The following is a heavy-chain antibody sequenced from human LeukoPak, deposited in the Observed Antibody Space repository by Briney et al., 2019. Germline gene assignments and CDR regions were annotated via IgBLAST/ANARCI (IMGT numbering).Heavy chain of an antibody. Sequence: SVKVSCMASGGTFSSYAISWVRQAPGQGLEWMGGIIPIFGTANYAQKFQGRVTITADESTGTAYMELSSLRSEDTAVYYCARDIPRPRGFDPWGQGTLVTVSS. CDR3: ARDIPRPRGFDP. CDR2: IIPIFGTA. V-gene: IGHV1-69*13. J-gene: IGHJ5*02. CDR1: GGTFSSYA.